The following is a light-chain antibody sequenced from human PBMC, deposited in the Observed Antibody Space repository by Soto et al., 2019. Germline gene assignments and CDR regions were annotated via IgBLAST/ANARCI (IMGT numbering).Light chain of an antibody. Sequence: QSALTQPASVSGSPGQSITISCTGTRSDVGSYNLVSWYQQHPGKAPKLMIYEGSKRPSGVSNRFSGSKSGNTASLTISGLQAEDEADYYCSSYAGSSTLVFGGGTKVTVL. J-gene: IGLJ2*01. CDR2: EGS. CDR3: SSYAGSSTLV. CDR1: RSDVGSYNL. V-gene: IGLV2-23*01.